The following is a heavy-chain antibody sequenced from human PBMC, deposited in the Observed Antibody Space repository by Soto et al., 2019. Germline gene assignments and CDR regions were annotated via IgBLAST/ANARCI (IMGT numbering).Heavy chain of an antibody. D-gene: IGHD2-15*01. CDR3: ASSVVVPSTMNYFGY. CDR1: GYGFSNYW. V-gene: IGHV5-51*01. CDR2: IFPADSDT. J-gene: IGHJ4*02. Sequence: GESLKISCKGSGYGFSNYWIAWVRQMPGKGLEWMGIIFPADSDTKYSPSFQGQVTISADKSISTAYLQWSSLKASDTAMYYCASSVVVPSTMNYFGYWGEGSQVTVSS.